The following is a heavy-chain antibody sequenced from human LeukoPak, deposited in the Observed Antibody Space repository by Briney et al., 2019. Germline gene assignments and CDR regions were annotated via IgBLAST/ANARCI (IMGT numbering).Heavy chain of an antibody. Sequence: SETLSLTCAVSGGSISSGGYSWSWIRQPPGKGLEWIGYIYHSGSTYYNPSLKSRVTISVDRSKDQFSLKLSSVTAADTAVYYCARGGRYYGSGSYLNWFDPWGQGTLVTVSS. V-gene: IGHV4-30-2*01. CDR3: ARGGRYYGSGSYLNWFDP. CDR2: IYHSGST. J-gene: IGHJ5*02. D-gene: IGHD3-10*01. CDR1: GGSISSGGYS.